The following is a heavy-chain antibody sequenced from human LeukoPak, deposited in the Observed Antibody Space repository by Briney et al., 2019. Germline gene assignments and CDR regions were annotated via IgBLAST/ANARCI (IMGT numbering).Heavy chain of an antibody. CDR3: ARDRTTDFWSGYYTNYFDH. CDR1: GFSFSSFS. V-gene: IGHV3-21*01. D-gene: IGHD3-3*01. Sequence: GGSLRLSCAASGFSFSSFSMNWVRQAPGKGLEWVSYISGGSSFTYYVDSVKGRFTISRDNAKNTLYLQMNSLRAEDTAVYYCARDRTTDFWSGYYTNYFDHWGQGTLVTVSS. J-gene: IGHJ4*02. CDR2: ISGGSSFT.